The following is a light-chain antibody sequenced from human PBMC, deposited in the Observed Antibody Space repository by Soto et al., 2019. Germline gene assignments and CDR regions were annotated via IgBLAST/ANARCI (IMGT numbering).Light chain of an antibody. Sequence: DIQMTQSPSTPPASVGDKVTTPFRASQNIDRWVAWYQQKSGKAPKILIYHASSLETGVPSRFSGSGSGTEFTLTISSVQPDDFASYYCQHYNSYGTFGQGTKVDIK. CDR2: HAS. CDR3: QHYNSYGT. V-gene: IGKV1-5*01. J-gene: IGKJ1*01. CDR1: QNIDRW.